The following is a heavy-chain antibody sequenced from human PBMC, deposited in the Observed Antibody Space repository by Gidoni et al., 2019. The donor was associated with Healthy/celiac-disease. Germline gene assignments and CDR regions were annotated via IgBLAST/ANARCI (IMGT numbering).Heavy chain of an antibody. CDR3: ARMGYSGYDSRWVFDY. D-gene: IGHD5-12*01. J-gene: IGHJ4*02. V-gene: IGHV2-70*15. CDR1: GFSLSPSGMC. CDR2: IDWDEDK. Sequence: QVTLRESGPALVKPTQTLTLTCTFPGFSLSPSGMCVCWSRQPPGKALEWLARIDWDEDKYYSTALKTRLTISKDTSKNQVVLTMTNMDPVDTATYYCARMGYSGYDSRWVFDYWGQGTLVTVSS.